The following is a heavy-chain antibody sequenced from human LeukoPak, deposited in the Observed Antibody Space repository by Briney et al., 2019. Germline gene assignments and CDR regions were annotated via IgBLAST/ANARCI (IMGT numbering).Heavy chain of an antibody. CDR1: GGSISSYY. V-gene: IGHV4-59*12. J-gene: IGHJ4*02. CDR2: IYYSGST. Sequence: SETLSLTCTVSGGSISSYYWSWIRQPPGKGLEWIGYIYYSGSTNYNPSLKSRVTMSVDTSKNQFSLKLSSVTAADTAVYYCASGAVAGTVDYWGQGTLVTVSS. D-gene: IGHD6-19*01. CDR3: ASGAVAGTVDY.